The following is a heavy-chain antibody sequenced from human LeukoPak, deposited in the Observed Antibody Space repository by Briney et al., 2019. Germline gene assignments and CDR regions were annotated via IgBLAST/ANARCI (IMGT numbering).Heavy chain of an antibody. Sequence: GGSLILSCADSRFTFDDYAVHWVRPAPGKGLEWGSGISWNSGSIGYADSVKGRFTISRDNAKNSLYLQMNSLRAEDTALYYCAKDISPSSGPFNWFDPWGQGTLVTVSS. V-gene: IGHV3-9*01. D-gene: IGHD6-25*01. J-gene: IGHJ5*02. CDR1: RFTFDDYA. CDR2: ISWNSGSI. CDR3: AKDISPSSGPFNWFDP.